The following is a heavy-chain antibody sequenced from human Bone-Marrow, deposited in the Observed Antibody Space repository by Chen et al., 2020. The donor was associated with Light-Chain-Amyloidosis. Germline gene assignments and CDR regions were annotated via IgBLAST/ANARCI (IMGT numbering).Heavy chain of an antibody. CDR3: TPGDLRESYNAFDF. CDR2: IKPESDGSPS. V-gene: IGHV3-15*01. D-gene: IGHD3-10*01. Sequence: EGKGGEEGGGVVKSGGWGRLSCAASGFTFSDVWMTWVRQAPGKGLEWVGRIKPESDGSPSEYSAPVPFPFSLSLSPSPPPLFLPLSLLPPSFSSFYSFTPGDLRESYNAFDFWGQGTIVSFSS. CDR1: GFTFSDVW. J-gene: IGHJ3*01.